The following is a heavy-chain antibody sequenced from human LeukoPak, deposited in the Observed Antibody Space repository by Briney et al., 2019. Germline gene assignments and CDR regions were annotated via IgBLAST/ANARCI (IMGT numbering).Heavy chain of an antibody. CDR2: INPNSGGT. D-gene: IGHD3-22*01. J-gene: IGHJ4*02. V-gene: IGHV1-2*02. Sequence: ASVKVSCKASGYTFTGYYMHWVRQAPGHGLEWMGWINPNSGGTNYAQKFQGRVTMTRDTSISTAYMELSRLRSDDTAVYYCARLWSYYDSSGSSGPAVGYWGQGTLVTVSS. CDR3: ARLWSYYDSSGSSGPAVGY. CDR1: GYTFTGYY.